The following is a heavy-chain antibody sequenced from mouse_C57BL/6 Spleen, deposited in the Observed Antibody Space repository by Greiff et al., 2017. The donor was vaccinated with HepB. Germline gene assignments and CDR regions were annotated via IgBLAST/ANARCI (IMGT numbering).Heavy chain of an antibody. V-gene: IGHV1-85*01. CDR2: IYPRDGST. CDR3: ASSSTGSSLAWFAY. D-gene: IGHD1-1*01. Sequence: VQLQQSGPELVKPGASVKLSCKASGYTFTSYDINWVKQRPGQGLEWIGWIYPRDGSTKYNEKFKGKATLTVDSSASTAYMELHILTSEDSAVYFCASSSTGSSLAWFAYWGQGTLVTVSA. CDR1: GYTFTSYD. J-gene: IGHJ3*01.